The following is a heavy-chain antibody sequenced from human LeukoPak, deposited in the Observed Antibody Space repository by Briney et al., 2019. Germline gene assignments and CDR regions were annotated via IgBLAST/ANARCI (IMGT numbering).Heavy chain of an antibody. J-gene: IGHJ4*02. CDR2: IIPIFGTA. V-gene: IGHV1-69*13. D-gene: IGHD2-2*02. CDR3: ARSGYCSSTSCYIGY. Sequence: ASVKVSCKASGGTFSSYAISWGRQAPGQGLEWMGGIIPIFGTANYAQKFQGRVTITADESTSTAYMELSSLRSEDTAVYYCARSGYCSSTSCYIGYWGQGTLVTVSS. CDR1: GGTFSSYA.